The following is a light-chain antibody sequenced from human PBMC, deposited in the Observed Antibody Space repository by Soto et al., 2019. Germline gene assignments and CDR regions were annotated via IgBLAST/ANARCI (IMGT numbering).Light chain of an antibody. J-gene: IGKJ1*01. CDR2: GAS. Sequence: EIVLAQSPAPPSLSPRERAPLSCRASQSVSSYLAWYQPKPGKAPRLLIYGASTRATGIPAKLSGGGSGTEFTLPIRSLQSEDFAIYYCQQYKNGWTFGQGTKVDIK. CDR1: QSVSSY. V-gene: IGKV3-15*01. CDR3: QQYKNGWT.